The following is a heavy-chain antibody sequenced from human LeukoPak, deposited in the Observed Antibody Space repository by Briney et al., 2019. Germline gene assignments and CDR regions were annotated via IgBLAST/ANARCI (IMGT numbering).Heavy chain of an antibody. Sequence: GGPLRLSCAASGFTFSSYAMSWVRQAPGKGLEWVSAISGSGGSTYYADSVKGRFTISRDNSKNTLYLQMNSLRAEDTAVYYCAKPPRCSGGSCSSDWGQGTLVTVSS. D-gene: IGHD2-15*01. J-gene: IGHJ4*02. V-gene: IGHV3-23*01. CDR2: ISGSGGST. CDR3: AKPPRCSGGSCSSD. CDR1: GFTFSSYA.